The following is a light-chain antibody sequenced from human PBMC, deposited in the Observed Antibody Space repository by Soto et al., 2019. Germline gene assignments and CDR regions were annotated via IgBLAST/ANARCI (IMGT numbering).Light chain of an antibody. J-gene: IGKJ1*01. CDR3: QQSNSYSRT. CDR1: QSISTG. Sequence: DIQMTQSPSTLSASVGDRVTITCRANQSISTGLAWYQQETGKAPKLLIYKASHLDSGVPARFSGSGSGTEFTLTISSLQPDDFATYYCQQSNSYSRTFGQGTKVEIK. V-gene: IGKV1-5*03. CDR2: KAS.